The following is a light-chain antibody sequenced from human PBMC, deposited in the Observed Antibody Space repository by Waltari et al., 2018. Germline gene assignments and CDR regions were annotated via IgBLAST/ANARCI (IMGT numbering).Light chain of an antibody. CDR2: DVS. CDR1: SSDVGGYNY. J-gene: IGLJ2*01. Sequence: QSALTQPRSVSGSPGQSVTISCTGTSSDVGGYNYVSWYQQHPGKSPKLQIYDVSKRPSGVPDRFSGAKAGNTASLTISGLQTEDEADYYCCSFAGSHTYVVFGGGTKLTVL. V-gene: IGLV2-11*01. CDR3: CSFAGSHTYVV.